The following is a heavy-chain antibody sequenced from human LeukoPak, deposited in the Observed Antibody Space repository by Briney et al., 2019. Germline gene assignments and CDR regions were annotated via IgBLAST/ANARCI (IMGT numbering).Heavy chain of an antibody. CDR2: ITSSSSYV. CDR1: GFTFSSYN. J-gene: IGHJ4*02. D-gene: IGHD6-19*01. V-gene: IGHV3-21*01. CDR3: ARNLGSSDPNSLFY. Sequence: PGGSLRLSCEASGFTFSSYNMNWVRQAPGKRLEWVSSITSSSSYVFYADSVKGRFTISRDNAKNSLYLQMNSLRAEDTAVYYCARNLGSSDPNSLFYWGQGTLVTVSS.